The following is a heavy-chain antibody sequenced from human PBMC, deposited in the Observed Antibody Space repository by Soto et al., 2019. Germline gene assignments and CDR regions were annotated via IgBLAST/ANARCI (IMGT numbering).Heavy chain of an antibody. CDR2: IYYTGST. D-gene: IGHD3-10*01. Sequence: QVQLQESGPGLVKPSQTLSLTCTVSGGSITSGAYYWSWIRQHPGKGLEWIGYIYYTGSTYYNPSLKSRVTISIVTSKNQFSLELSSVTAADTAVYYCAGESSYYGGGGYWGQGTLVTVSS. V-gene: IGHV4-31*03. J-gene: IGHJ4*02. CDR1: GGSITSGAYY. CDR3: AGESSYYGGGGY.